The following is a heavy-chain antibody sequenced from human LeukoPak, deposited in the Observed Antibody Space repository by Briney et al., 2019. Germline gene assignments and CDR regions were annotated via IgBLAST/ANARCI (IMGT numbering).Heavy chain of an antibody. CDR3: ARGLRYFDWLSHFDY. J-gene: IGHJ4*02. Sequence: SETLSLTCSVSGGSISSSNYYWGWIRQPPGEGLEWIATIYYSGSTYYNPSLKSRVTISVDTSKNQFSLKLSSVTAADTAVYYCARGLRYFDWLSHFDYWGQGTLVAVSS. CDR1: GGSISSSNYY. CDR2: IYYSGST. D-gene: IGHD3-9*01. V-gene: IGHV4-39*07.